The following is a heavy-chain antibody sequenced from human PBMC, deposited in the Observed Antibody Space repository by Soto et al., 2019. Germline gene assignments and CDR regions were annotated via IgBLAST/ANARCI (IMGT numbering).Heavy chain of an antibody. Sequence: ALVKVSCKASGYIFTSYYLHWVRQAPGQGLEWMGWINPFDGSRMFAQKFRGRVTMTTDTSTTTVYMELTNLRSDDTAVYYCARCIQGDYYYGMDVWGQGTTVTVSS. CDR2: INPFDGSR. J-gene: IGHJ6*02. CDR3: ARCIQGDYYYGMDV. CDR1: GYIFTSYY. V-gene: IGHV1-46*01. D-gene: IGHD5-18*01.